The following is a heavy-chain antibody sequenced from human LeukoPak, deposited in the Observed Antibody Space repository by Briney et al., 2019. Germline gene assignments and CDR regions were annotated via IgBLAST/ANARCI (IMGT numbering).Heavy chain of an antibody. CDR2: INPSGGST. Sequence: GASVKVSCKASGYTFTSYYMHWVRQAPGQGLEWMGIINPSGGSTSYAQKFQGRVTMTRDTSTSTVYMELSSLRSEDTAVYYCSERYSSGWYGLDYWGYGTLVTVSS. CDR3: SERYSSGWYGLDY. J-gene: IGHJ4*01. V-gene: IGHV1-46*01. D-gene: IGHD6-19*01. CDR1: GYTFTSYY.